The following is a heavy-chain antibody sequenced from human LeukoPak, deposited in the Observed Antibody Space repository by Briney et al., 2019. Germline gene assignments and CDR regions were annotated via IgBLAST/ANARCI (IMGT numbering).Heavy chain of an antibody. V-gene: IGHV3-21*01. D-gene: IGHD3-10*01. Sequence: GGSLRLSCAASGFTFSSYSMSGGRDAPGGGLEWGSSISSSSSYIYYADSVKGRFTISRDNAKNSLYLQMNSLRAEDTAVYYCARDSAMVRGVIVFDYWGQGTLVTVSS. J-gene: IGHJ4*02. CDR2: ISSSSSYI. CDR3: ARDSAMVRGVIVFDY. CDR1: GFTFSSYS.